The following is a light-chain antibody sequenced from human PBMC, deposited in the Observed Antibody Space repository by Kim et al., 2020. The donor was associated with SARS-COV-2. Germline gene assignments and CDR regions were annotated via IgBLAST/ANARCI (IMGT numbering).Light chain of an antibody. J-gene: IGKJ1*01. Sequence: DIQMTQSPSTLSASVGDRVTITCRASQSINNWVAWYQQKSGKAPKLLIYRASTLETGVPSRFSGSGSGTEFTLTIARVQPDDFATYYCQQYDSYTSFAQGTKVDIK. CDR1: QSINNW. CDR2: RAS. CDR3: QQYDSYTS. V-gene: IGKV1-5*03.